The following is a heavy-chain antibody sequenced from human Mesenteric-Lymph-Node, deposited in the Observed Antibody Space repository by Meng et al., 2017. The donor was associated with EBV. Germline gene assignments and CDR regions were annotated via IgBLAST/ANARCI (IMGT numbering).Heavy chain of an antibody. CDR3: ARVPSIAAAGYATFNY. CDR1: GCTFSSYA. V-gene: IGHV1-18*01. CDR2: IGAYNGNT. Sequence: QGQLVQSGAEVKKPGSLGKGSCKVSGCTFSSYAISWGRQAPGQGLEWMGWIGAYNGNTNYAQKVQGRVTMTTDTSTTTAYMELRSLRSDDTAVHYCARVPSIAAAGYATFNYWGQGTLVTVSS. D-gene: IGHD6-13*01. J-gene: IGHJ4*02.